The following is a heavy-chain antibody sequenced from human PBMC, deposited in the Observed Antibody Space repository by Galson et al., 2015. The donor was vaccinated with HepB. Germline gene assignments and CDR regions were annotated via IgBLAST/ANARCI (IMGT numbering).Heavy chain of an antibody. CDR1: GFTFSSYS. CDR3: ARVFRVYYYGMDV. V-gene: IGHV3-21*01. J-gene: IGHJ6*02. CDR2: ISSSSSYI. Sequence: FLRLSCAASGFTFSSYSMNWVRQAPGKGLEWVSSISSSSSYIYYADSVKGRFTISRDNAKNSLYLQMNSLRAEDTAVYYCARVFRVYYYGMDVWGQGTTVTVSS.